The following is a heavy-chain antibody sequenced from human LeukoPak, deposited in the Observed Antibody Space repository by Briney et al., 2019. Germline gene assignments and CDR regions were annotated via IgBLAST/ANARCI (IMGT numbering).Heavy chain of an antibody. J-gene: IGHJ4*02. Sequence: SPSETLSLTCTVSGYSISSGYYWGWIRQPPGKGLEWIGSIYHTGTTYYNPSLRSRVTISIDTSKNQFSLKLNSVTAADTAVYYCARPPVDGDYGAAFDCWGQGTLVSVSS. CDR1: GYSISSGYY. CDR3: ARPPVDGDYGAAFDC. CDR2: IYHTGTT. D-gene: IGHD4-17*01. V-gene: IGHV4-38-2*02.